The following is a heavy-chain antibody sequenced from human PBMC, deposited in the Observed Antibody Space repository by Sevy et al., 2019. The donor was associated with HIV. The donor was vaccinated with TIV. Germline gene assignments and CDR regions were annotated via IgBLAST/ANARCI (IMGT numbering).Heavy chain of an antibody. J-gene: IGHJ4*02. CDR3: AKDMAVTTPWGFQEF. D-gene: IGHD6-19*01. CDR2: ISFDGSNK. V-gene: IGHV3-30*18. Sequence: GGSLRLSCTASGFTFNVYGMYWVRQAPGKGLEWVASISFDGSNKDYADSVKGRFTISRDDSKNTLYLRMNSLRPEDTALYFCAKDMAVTTPWGFQEFWGQGTLVTVSS. CDR1: GFTFNVYG.